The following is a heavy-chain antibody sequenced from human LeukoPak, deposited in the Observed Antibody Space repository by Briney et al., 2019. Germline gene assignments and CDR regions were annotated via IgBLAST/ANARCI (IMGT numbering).Heavy chain of an antibody. D-gene: IGHD6-19*01. J-gene: IGHJ6*02. CDR2: IYYSGST. Sequence: SETLSLTCAVSGGSISSYYWSWVRQPPGKGLEWVGYIYYSGSTNYNPSLKSRVTTSVDTSKNQFSLKLSSVTAADTAVYYCARVTAVAGTKYYYYYGMDVWGQGTTVTVSS. CDR3: ARVTAVAGTKYYYYYGMDV. V-gene: IGHV4-59*01. CDR1: GGSISSYY.